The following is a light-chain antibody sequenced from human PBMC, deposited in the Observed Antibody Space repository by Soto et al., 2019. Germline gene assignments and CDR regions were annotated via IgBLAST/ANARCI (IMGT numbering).Light chain of an antibody. CDR1: QTIDTN. CDR2: GAS. CDR3: QQYNNWPPLT. V-gene: IGKV3-15*01. J-gene: IGKJ1*01. Sequence: EIVLTQSPDTLSGSPGERATLSCMASQTIDTNLAWYQQKPGQAPRLLIFGASTRATGIPARFSGSGSGTEFTLTISSLQSEDFAVYYCQQYNNWPPLTFGQGTKVDIK.